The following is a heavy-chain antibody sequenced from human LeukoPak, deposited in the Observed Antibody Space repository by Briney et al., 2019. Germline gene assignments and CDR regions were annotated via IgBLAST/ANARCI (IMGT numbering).Heavy chain of an antibody. Sequence: ETLSLTCTVSGGSISSYCWSWIRQPAGKGLEWIGRIYTSGSANYNPSLKSRVTMSVDTSKNQFSLKLSSVTAADTAVYYCARALTVTTFYYYYGMDVWGQGTTVTVSS. D-gene: IGHD4-17*01. J-gene: IGHJ6*02. CDR2: IYTSGSA. CDR3: ARALTVTTFYYYYGMDV. V-gene: IGHV4-4*07. CDR1: GGSISSYC.